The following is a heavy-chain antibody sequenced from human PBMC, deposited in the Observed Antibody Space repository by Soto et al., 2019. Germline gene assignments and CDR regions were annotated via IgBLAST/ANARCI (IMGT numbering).Heavy chain of an antibody. D-gene: IGHD6-19*01. Sequence: SLTCAISGDSVSSNSAAWNWIRQSPSRGLEWLGRTYYRSKWYNDYAVSVKSRITINPDTSKNQFSLQLNSVTPEDTAVYYCAKEEQWLVRGAFDIWGQGTMVTVSS. CDR3: AKEEQWLVRGAFDI. CDR2: TYYRSKWYN. CDR1: GDSVSSNSAA. V-gene: IGHV6-1*01. J-gene: IGHJ3*02.